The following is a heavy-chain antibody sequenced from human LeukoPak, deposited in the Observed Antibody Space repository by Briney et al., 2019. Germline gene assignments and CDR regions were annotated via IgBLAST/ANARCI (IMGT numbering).Heavy chain of an antibody. J-gene: IGHJ3*02. CDR1: GFTFSSYA. Sequence: PGGSLRLSCAASGFTFSSYAMHWVRQAPGKGLEWVSSITTSSSYIYYADSVKGRFTISRDNAKNSLFLQMNSLRAEDTAVYFCARGWYTDAFDIWGQGTMVTVSS. D-gene: IGHD1-1*01. CDR3: ARGWYTDAFDI. CDR2: ITTSSSYI. V-gene: IGHV3-21*01.